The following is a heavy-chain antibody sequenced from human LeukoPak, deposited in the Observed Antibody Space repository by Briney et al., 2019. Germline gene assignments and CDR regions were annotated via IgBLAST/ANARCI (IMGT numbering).Heavy chain of an antibody. Sequence: PWASVKVSCKASGYTFTNYAIHWVRQAPGQRLEWMGWINAGNGNTKYSQKFQGRVTITRDTSASTAYMELSSLRSEDTAVHYCARALWNSGYPFDYWGQGTLVTVSS. D-gene: IGHD5-12*01. CDR1: GYTFTNYA. CDR2: INAGNGNT. J-gene: IGHJ4*02. CDR3: ARALWNSGYPFDY. V-gene: IGHV1-3*01.